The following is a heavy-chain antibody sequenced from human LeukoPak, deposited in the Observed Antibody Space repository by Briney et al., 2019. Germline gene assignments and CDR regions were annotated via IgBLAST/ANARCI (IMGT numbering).Heavy chain of an antibody. CDR1: GFTFSSYS. Sequence: GGSLRLSCAASGFTFSSYSMNWVRQAPGKGLEWVSYISSSSSTIYYADSVKGRFTISRDNAKNSLYLQMNSLRAEDTAVYYCARDHRPLNYYDSSVDGDYWGQGTLVTVSS. CDR2: ISSSSSTI. J-gene: IGHJ4*02. CDR3: ARDHRPLNYYDSSVDGDY. D-gene: IGHD3-22*01. V-gene: IGHV3-48*04.